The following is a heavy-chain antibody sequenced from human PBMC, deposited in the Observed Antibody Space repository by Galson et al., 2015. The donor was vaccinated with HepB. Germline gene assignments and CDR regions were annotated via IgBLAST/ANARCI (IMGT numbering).Heavy chain of an antibody. CDR3: ARDVLVTVLGSFDI. V-gene: IGHV3-7*01. CDR2: IKQDGSEK. CDR1: GFTFSSYS. J-gene: IGHJ3*02. Sequence: LRLSCAASGFTFSSYSMTWVRQAPGKGLEWVASIKQDGSEKYYVDSVKGRFTISKDNAKNSQYLQMNSLRAEDTAVYYCARDVLVTVLGSFDIWGQGTMVTVSS. D-gene: IGHD2-21*02.